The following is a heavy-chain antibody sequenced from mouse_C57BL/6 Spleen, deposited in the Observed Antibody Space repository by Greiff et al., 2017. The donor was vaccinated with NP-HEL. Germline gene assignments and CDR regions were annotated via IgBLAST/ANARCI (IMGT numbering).Heavy chain of an antibody. Sequence: EVKVVESGGGLVKPGGSLKLSCAASGFTFSSYAMSWVRQTPEKRLEWVANISDGGSYTYYPDNVKGRFTISRDNAKNNLYLQMSHLKSEDTAMYYCARDNKQGYYAMDYWGQGTSVTVSS. J-gene: IGHJ4*01. CDR1: GFTFSSYA. CDR2: ISDGGSYT. V-gene: IGHV5-4*01. CDR3: ARDNKQGYYAMDY.